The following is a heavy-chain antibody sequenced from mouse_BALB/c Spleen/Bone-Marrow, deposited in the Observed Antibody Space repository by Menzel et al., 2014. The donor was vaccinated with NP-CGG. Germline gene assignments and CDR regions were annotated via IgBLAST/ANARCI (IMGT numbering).Heavy chain of an antibody. J-gene: IGHJ3*01. D-gene: IGHD1-1*01. CDR2: INPGSGGT. Sequence: VQLQQSGAELVRPGTSVKVSCKASGYAFTNYLIEWVKQRPGQGLEWIGVINPGSGGTNYNEKFKGKATLTADKSSSTAYMQLSNLTSDDSAVYFCAREIITSFAYWGQGTLVTVSA. CDR3: AREIITSFAY. V-gene: IGHV1-54*01. CDR1: GYAFTNYL.